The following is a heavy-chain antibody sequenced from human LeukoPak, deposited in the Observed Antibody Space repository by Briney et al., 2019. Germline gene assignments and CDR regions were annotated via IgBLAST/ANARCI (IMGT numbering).Heavy chain of an antibody. CDR2: ISSSSIYI. CDR1: GFIFSSYN. D-gene: IGHD4-11*01. Sequence: GGSLRLSCAVSGFIFSSYNMNWVRQAPGKGLEWVSSISSSSIYIYYADSVKGRFTISRDNAKSSLSLQMNSLRAEDTAVYYCARGHSNYGDYFDYWGQGTLVTVSS. J-gene: IGHJ4*02. CDR3: ARGHSNYGDYFDY. V-gene: IGHV3-21*01.